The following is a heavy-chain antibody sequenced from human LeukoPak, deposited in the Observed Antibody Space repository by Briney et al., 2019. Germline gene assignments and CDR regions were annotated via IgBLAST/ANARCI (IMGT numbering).Heavy chain of an antibody. V-gene: IGHV4-34*01. J-gene: IGHJ4*02. Sequence: SETLSLTCAVYGGSFSGYYWSWIRQPPGKGLEWIGEINHSGSTNYNPSLKSRVTISVDTSKNQFSLKLSSVTAADTAVYYCARGHPNGSSYYFDYWGQGTLVTVSS. D-gene: IGHD6-6*01. CDR3: ARGHPNGSSYYFDY. CDR1: GGSFSGYY. CDR2: INHSGST.